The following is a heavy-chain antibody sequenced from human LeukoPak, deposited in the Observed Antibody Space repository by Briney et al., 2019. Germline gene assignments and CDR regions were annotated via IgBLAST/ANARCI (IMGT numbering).Heavy chain of an antibody. J-gene: IGHJ4*02. CDR2: INHSGST. Sequence: PSETLSLTCAVYGGSFSGYYWSWIRQPPGKGLEWIGEINHSGSTNYNPSLKSRVTISVDTSKNQFSLKLSSVTAADTAVYYCASLVDTAMVTVDYWGQGTRVTVSS. D-gene: IGHD5-18*01. V-gene: IGHV4-34*01. CDR1: GGSFSGYY. CDR3: ASLVDTAMVTVDY.